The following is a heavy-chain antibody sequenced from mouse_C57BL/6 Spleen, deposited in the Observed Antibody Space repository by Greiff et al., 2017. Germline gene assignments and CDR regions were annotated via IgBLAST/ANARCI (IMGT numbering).Heavy chain of an antibody. D-gene: IGHD1-1*01. Sequence: VQLQQPGAELVKPGASVKLSCKASGYTFTSYWMHWVKQRPGRGLEWIGRIDPYSGGTKYNEKFKSKATLTVDKPSSTAYMQLSSLTSEDSAVYYCARVDYCGSGYFDYWGQGTTLTVSS. CDR3: ARVDYCGSGYFDY. CDR2: IDPYSGGT. V-gene: IGHV1-72*01. J-gene: IGHJ2*01. CDR1: GYTFTSYW.